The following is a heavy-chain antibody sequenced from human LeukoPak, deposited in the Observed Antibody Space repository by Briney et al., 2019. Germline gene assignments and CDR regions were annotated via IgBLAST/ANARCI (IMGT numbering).Heavy chain of an antibody. CDR2: IYPGDSDT. Sequence: GESLKISCKGPGYSFTSYWIGWVRQMPGKGLEWMGIIYPGDSDTRYSPSFQGQVTISADKSISTAYLQWSSLKASDTAMYYCAIDYYGSGSYLDYWGQGTLVTVSS. J-gene: IGHJ4*02. D-gene: IGHD3-10*01. CDR1: GYSFTSYW. CDR3: AIDYYGSGSYLDY. V-gene: IGHV5-51*01.